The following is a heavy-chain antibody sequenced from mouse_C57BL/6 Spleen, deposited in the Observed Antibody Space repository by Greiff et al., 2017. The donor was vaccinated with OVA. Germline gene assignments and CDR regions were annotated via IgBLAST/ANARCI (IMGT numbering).Heavy chain of an antibody. D-gene: IGHD1-1*01. CDR3: ARSNFYGSSPSYAMDY. CDR1: GYTFTSYW. V-gene: IGHV1-53*01. CDR2: INPSNGGT. Sequence: QVQLQQPGTELVKPGASVKLSCKASGYTFTSYWMHWVKQRPGQGLEWIGNINPSNGGTNYNEKFKSKATLTVDKSSSTAYMQLSSLTSEDSAVYYCARSNFYGSSPSYAMDYWCQGTSVTVSS. J-gene: IGHJ4*01.